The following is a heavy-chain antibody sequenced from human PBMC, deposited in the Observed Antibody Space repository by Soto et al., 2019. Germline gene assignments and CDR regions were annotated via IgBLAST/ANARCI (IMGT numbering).Heavy chain of an antibody. V-gene: IGHV3-33*01. Sequence: QVQLVESGGGVVQPGRSLRLSCAASGITFSSYSMHWVRQAPGKGLEGVAVIWYDGSKKYYGDSVKGRFTISRDNSDNTLSLQMNSLRAEDTAVYYCATQWAVTTAWYFDRWGRGTLVTVSS. CDR1: GITFSSYS. J-gene: IGHJ2*01. D-gene: IGHD4-17*01. CDR3: ATQWAVTTAWYFDR. CDR2: IWYDGSKK.